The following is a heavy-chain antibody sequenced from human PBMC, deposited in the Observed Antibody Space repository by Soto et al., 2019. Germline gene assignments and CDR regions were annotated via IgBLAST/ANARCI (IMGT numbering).Heavy chain of an antibody. CDR1: GFTFSSYE. D-gene: IGHD3-10*01. CDR2: ISSSGSTI. J-gene: IGHJ6*02. CDR3: ARGPMVRGVIAYYYYGMDV. Sequence: PGGSLRLSCAASGFTFSSYEMNWVRQAPGKGLEWVSYISSSGSTIYYADSVKGRFTISRDNAKNSLYLQMNSLRAEDTAVYYCARGPMVRGVIAYYYYGMDVWGQGTTVTVSS. V-gene: IGHV3-48*03.